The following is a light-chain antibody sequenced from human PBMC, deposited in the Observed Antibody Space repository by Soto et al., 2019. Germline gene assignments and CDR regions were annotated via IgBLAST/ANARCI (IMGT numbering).Light chain of an antibody. Sequence: QSALTQPPLVSGAPGQRVTISCTGSSSNIGAGYDVHWYQQLPGTAPKLLIYGNSNRPSGVPDRFSGSKSGTSASLAITGLQAEDEADYYCQSYDSSLSAVVFGGGTKLTVL. CDR2: GNS. CDR3: QSYDSSLSAVV. J-gene: IGLJ2*01. V-gene: IGLV1-40*01. CDR1: SSNIGAGYD.